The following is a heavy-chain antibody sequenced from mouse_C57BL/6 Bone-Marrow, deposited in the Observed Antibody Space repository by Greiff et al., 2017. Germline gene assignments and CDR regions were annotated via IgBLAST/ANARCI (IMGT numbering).Heavy chain of an antibody. Sequence: VKLMESGAELARPGASVKLSCKASGYTFTSYGISWVKQRTGQGLEWIGEIYPRSGNTYYNEKFKGKATLTADKSSSTAYMELRSLTSEDSAVYFCARAPYYYGSSYGFAYWGQGTLVTVSA. V-gene: IGHV1-81*01. CDR3: ARAPYYYGSSYGFAY. J-gene: IGHJ3*01. CDR2: IYPRSGNT. D-gene: IGHD1-1*01. CDR1: GYTFTSYG.